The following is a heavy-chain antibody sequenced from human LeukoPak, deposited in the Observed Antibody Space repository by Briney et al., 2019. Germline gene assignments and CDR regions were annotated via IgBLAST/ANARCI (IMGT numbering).Heavy chain of an antibody. CDR3: ARRANSWSYYFDC. D-gene: IGHD6-13*01. Sequence: PSETLSLTCTVSGGSISSSSYYWGWIRQPPGKGLEWIGSIYYSGSTYYNPSLKSRVTISVDTSKNQFSLKLSSVTAADTAVYYCARRANSWSYYFDCWGQGTLVTVSS. CDR2: IYYSGST. V-gene: IGHV4-39*01. J-gene: IGHJ4*02. CDR1: GGSISSSSYY.